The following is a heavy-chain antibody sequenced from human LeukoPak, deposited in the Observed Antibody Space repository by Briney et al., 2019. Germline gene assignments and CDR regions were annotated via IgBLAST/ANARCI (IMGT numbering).Heavy chain of an antibody. V-gene: IGHV4-31*03. Sequence: SETLSLTCTVSGGSISSGGYYWSWIRQHPEKGLEWIGYIYYSGSTYYNPSLKSRVTITVDTSKNQFSLKLSSVTAADTAVYYCAREGGGYDPLFDYWGQGTLVTVSS. CDR3: AREGGGYDPLFDY. J-gene: IGHJ4*02. CDR2: IYYSGST. CDR1: GGSISSGGYY. D-gene: IGHD5-12*01.